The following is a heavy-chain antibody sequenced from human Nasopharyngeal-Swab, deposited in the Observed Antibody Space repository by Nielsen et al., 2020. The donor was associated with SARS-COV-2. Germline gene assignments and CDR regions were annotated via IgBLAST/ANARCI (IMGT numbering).Heavy chain of an antibody. CDR2: INPSGGST. D-gene: IGHD3-3*01. Sequence: ASVKVSCKASGYTFTSYYMHWVRQAPGQGLEWMGIINPSGGSTSYAQKFQGRVTMTRDTSTSKVYMELSSLRSEDTAVYYCVRGVRFLEWLLNYYYYGMDVWGQGTTVTVSS. CDR1: GYTFTSYY. J-gene: IGHJ6*02. V-gene: IGHV1-46*01. CDR3: VRGVRFLEWLLNYYYYGMDV.